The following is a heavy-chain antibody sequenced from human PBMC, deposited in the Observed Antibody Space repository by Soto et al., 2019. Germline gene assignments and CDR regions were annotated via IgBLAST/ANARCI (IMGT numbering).Heavy chain of an antibody. CDR1: GFTFSSYA. V-gene: IGHV3-30-3*01. J-gene: IGHJ6*02. Sequence: PGGSLRLSCAASGFTFSSYAMHWVRQAPGKGLEWVAVISYDGSNKYYADSVKGRFTISRDNSKNTLYLQMNSLRAEDAAVYYCARDRIVVVPAAIPFIYYYYGMDVWGQGTTVTVS. D-gene: IGHD2-2*02. CDR3: ARDRIVVVPAAIPFIYYYYGMDV. CDR2: ISYDGSNK.